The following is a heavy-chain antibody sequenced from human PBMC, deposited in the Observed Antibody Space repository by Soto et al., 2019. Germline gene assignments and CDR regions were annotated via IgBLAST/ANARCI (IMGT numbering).Heavy chain of an antibody. D-gene: IGHD3-10*01. CDR3: AREGRMYGSGSYTFDY. Sequence: TSETLSLTCAVYGGSFSGYYWGWIRQPPGKGLEWSGEINHSGSTNYNPSLKSRVTISVDTSKTQFSLKLSSVTAADTAVYYCAREGRMYGSGSYTFDYLCQGTLVNVFS. J-gene: IGHJ4*02. V-gene: IGHV4-34*01. CDR1: GGSFSGYY. CDR2: INHSGST.